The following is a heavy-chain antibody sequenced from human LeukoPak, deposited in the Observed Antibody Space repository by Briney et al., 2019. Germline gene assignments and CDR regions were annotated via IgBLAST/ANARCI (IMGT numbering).Heavy chain of an antibody. J-gene: IGHJ3*02. CDR1: GRSISTYY. D-gene: IGHD6-19*01. V-gene: IGHV4-59*08. CDR2: IYYSGST. CDR3: ARPVAGTVDAFDI. Sequence: PSETLSLTRTVSGRSISTYYWSWVRQPPGKGLEWIGYIYYSGSTNYNPSLKSRVTISVDTTKNQFSLKLSSVTAADTAVFYCARPVAGTVDAFDIWGQGTMVTVSS.